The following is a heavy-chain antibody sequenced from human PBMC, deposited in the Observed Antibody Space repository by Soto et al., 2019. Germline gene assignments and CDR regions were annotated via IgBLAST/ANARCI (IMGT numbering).Heavy chain of an antibody. J-gene: IGHJ4*02. CDR1: GFTFSSYS. Sequence: EVQLVESGGGLVKPGGSLRLSCAASGFTFSSYSMNWVRQAPGKGLEWVSSISSSSSYIYYADSVKGRFTISRDNAKNSLYLQMNSLRAGDTAVYYCARVGSGGAITHSSDYWGQGTLVTVSS. CDR2: ISSSSSYI. D-gene: IGHD6-13*01. CDR3: ARVGSGGAITHSSDY. V-gene: IGHV3-21*01.